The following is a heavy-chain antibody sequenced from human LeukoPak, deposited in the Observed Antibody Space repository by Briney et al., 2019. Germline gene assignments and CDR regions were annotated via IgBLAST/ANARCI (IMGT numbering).Heavy chain of an antibody. CDR2: ISYDGSNK. CDR3: ARDRGLRFLELAFDI. J-gene: IGHJ3*02. D-gene: IGHD3-3*01. Sequence: GGSLRLSCAASGFTFSSYAMHWVRQAPGKGLEWVAVISYDGSNKYYADSVKGRFTISRDNSKNTLYLQMNSLRAEDTAVYYCARDRGLRFLELAFDIWGQGTMVTVSS. V-gene: IGHV3-30-3*01. CDR1: GFTFSSYA.